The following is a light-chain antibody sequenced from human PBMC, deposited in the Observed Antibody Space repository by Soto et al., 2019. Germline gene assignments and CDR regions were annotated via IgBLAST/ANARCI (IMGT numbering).Light chain of an antibody. CDR3: QQYGTSPRT. CDR2: GVS. CDR1: QSVRSSY. J-gene: IGKJ1*01. Sequence: EIVLTQSPGTLSLSPGERATLSCRASQSVRSSYLAWYQQKLGQAPRLLIYGVSNRATGIPDRFSGSGSGTDLTLTISRVESEDFAVYYCQQYGTSPRTFGQGTKVEIK. V-gene: IGKV3-20*01.